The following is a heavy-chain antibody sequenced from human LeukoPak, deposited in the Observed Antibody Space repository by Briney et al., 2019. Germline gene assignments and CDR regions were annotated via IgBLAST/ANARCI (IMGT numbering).Heavy chain of an antibody. Sequence: GGSLRLSCTASGFIFDNYAMHWVRHVPGKGLEWVSGITWDSGSLGYADSVKGRFIISRDNARNSLSLQMNSLKTEDTAVYYCTTDRAVLPNWFDPWGQGTLVTVSS. V-gene: IGHV3-9*01. D-gene: IGHD2-15*01. CDR2: ITWDSGSL. CDR3: TTDRAVLPNWFDP. CDR1: GFIFDNYA. J-gene: IGHJ5*02.